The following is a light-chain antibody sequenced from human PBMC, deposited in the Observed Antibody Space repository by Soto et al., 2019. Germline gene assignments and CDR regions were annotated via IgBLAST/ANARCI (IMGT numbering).Light chain of an antibody. CDR2: SNN. Sequence: QSVLTQPPSASGTPGQRVTISCSGSSSNIGSNAVNWYQQLPGTAPKLLIYSNNQRPSGVPDRFSGSKSGTSASLAISGLQSGDEADYYCAAWDDSLNGYVFGTGTKVTAL. V-gene: IGLV1-44*01. CDR3: AAWDDSLNGYV. CDR1: SSNIGSNA. J-gene: IGLJ1*01.